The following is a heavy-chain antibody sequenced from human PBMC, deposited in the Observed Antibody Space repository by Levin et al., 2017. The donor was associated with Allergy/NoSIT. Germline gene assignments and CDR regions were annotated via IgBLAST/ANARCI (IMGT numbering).Heavy chain of an antibody. CDR1: GYTFTGYY. V-gene: IGHV1-2*02. CDR2: INPKSAGT. D-gene: IGHD4-17*01. Sequence: GASVKVSCKASGYTFTGYYIHWVRQAPGQGLEWMGWINPKSAGTDYAQKFRGRVTMTRDTSISTVYMELNRLRSDDTAVYYCARWDGDYIVGNYLDYWGQGTLVSVSS. CDR3: ARWDGDYIVGNYLDY. J-gene: IGHJ4*02.